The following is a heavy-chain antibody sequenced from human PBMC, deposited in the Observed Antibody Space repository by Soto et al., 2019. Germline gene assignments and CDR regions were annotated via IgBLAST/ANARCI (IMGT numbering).Heavy chain of an antibody. J-gene: IGHJ6*02. V-gene: IGHV3-30*18. CDR3: AKDLRIQLWAYSYYYGMDV. CDR1: GFTFSSYG. D-gene: IGHD5-18*01. Sequence: PGGSLRLSCAASGFTFSSYGMHWVRQAPGKGLEWVAVISYDGSSKYYADSVKGRFTISRDNSENTLYLQMNSLRAEDTAVYYCAKDLRIQLWAYSYYYGMDVWGQGTTVTVSS. CDR2: ISYDGSSK.